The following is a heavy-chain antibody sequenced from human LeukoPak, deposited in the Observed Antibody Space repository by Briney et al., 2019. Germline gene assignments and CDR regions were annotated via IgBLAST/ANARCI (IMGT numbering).Heavy chain of an antibody. V-gene: IGHV3-23*01. CDR3: AKDLSYTSGASDH. J-gene: IGHJ4*02. D-gene: IGHD6-19*01. CDR1: GFTFSAFA. CDR2: ITDDGYNT. Sequence: GGSLRLSCAASGFTFSAFAMTWVRQAPGKGLEWVSTITDDGYNTYSADSVKGRITFSRDNSKNTLSLQLRSLRAEDTAVYYCAKDLSYTSGASDHWGQGALVTVSS.